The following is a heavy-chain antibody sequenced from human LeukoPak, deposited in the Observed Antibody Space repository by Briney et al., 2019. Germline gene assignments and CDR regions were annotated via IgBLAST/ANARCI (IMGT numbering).Heavy chain of an antibody. V-gene: IGHV3-21*01. J-gene: IGHJ4*02. Sequence: PGGSLRLSCTASGFTFSDCDMSWFRQAPGKGLEWVSSISYRTSHIYYADSVKGRFTISRDNAKNSLYLQMDSLRAEDTAVYFCGRAFPPLRTAAVGDYWGQGTLVTVSS. CDR1: GFTFSDCD. CDR2: ISYRTSHI. CDR3: GRAFPPLRTAAVGDY. D-gene: IGHD6-13*01.